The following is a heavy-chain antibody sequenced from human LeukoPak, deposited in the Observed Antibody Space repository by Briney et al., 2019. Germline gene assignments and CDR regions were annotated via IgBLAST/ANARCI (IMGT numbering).Heavy chain of an antibody. CDR2: ISYDGSNK. Sequence: GGFLRLSCAASGFTFSSYGMHWVRHAPGKGLEWVAVISYDGSNKYYADSVKGRFTISRENSKITLYLQMNSLRAEDTAVYYCAKDRGPYYDFWSGYYAGPSPYAMDVWGQGTTVTVSS. CDR1: GFTFSSYG. J-gene: IGHJ6*02. CDR3: AKDRGPYYDFWSGYYAGPSPYAMDV. V-gene: IGHV3-30*18. D-gene: IGHD3-3*01.